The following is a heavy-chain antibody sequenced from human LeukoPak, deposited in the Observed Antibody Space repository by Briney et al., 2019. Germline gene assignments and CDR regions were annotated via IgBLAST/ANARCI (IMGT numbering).Heavy chain of an antibody. CDR3: AKDIGNRIAARLNYYYYGMDV. CDR1: GFTFSSYA. D-gene: IGHD6-6*01. J-gene: IGHJ6*02. Sequence: PGGSLRLSCAASGFTFSSYAMSWVRQAPGKGLEWVSAISYSGDNTYYADSVKGRFTISRDNSKNTLHMQMNSLRAEDTALYYCAKDIGNRIAARLNYYYYGMDVWGQGTMVTVSS. V-gene: IGHV3-23*01. CDR2: ISYSGDNT.